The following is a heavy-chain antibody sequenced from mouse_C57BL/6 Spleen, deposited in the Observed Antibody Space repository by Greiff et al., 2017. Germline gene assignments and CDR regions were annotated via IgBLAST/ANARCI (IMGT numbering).Heavy chain of an antibody. Sequence: QVQLKESGPGLVQPSQSLSITCTVSGFSLTSYGVHWVRQSPGKGLEWLGVIWSGGSTDYNAAFISRLSISKDNSKSQVFFKMNSLQADDTAIYYCARPKTAQAPWFAYWGQGTLVTVSA. D-gene: IGHD3-2*02. V-gene: IGHV2-2*01. CDR3: ARPKTAQAPWFAY. J-gene: IGHJ3*01. CDR1: GFSLTSYG. CDR2: IWSGGST.